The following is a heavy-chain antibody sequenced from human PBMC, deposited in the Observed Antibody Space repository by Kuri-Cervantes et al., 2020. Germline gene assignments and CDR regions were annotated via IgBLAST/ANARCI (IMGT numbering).Heavy chain of an antibody. V-gene: IGHV3-30*17. Sequence: GESLKISCTAAGFTLSSYAAHWVRQAPGKGLEWVAIISYDETNRNYADSVKGRFTISRDSSKNTLFLQMNSLRPEDTAVYYCATLYKTTYFDFTWGSYNFDFWGQGTLVTVSS. CDR3: ATLYKTTYFDFTWGSYNFDF. J-gene: IGHJ4*02. D-gene: IGHD3-16*01. CDR2: ISYDETNR. CDR1: GFTLSSYA.